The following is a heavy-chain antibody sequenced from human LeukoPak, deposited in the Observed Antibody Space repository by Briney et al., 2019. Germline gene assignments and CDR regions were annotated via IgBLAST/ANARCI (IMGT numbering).Heavy chain of an antibody. CDR2: ISSSSSTI. J-gene: IGHJ6*02. Sequence: PGGSLRLSCATSGFTSSSYSMNWVRQAPGKGLEWVPYISSSSSTIYYADSVKGRFTISRDNAKNSLYLQMNSLRAEDTAVYYCARDDLGYCSSTSCYSLYYYGMDVWGQGTTVTVSS. CDR1: GFTSSSYS. CDR3: ARDDLGYCSSTSCYSLYYYGMDV. D-gene: IGHD2-2*01. V-gene: IGHV3-48*01.